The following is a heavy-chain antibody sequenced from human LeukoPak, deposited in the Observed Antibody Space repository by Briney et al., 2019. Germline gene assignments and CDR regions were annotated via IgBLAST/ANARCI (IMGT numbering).Heavy chain of an antibody. Sequence: PGGSLRLSCAASGFTFSTYGMHWVRQAPGKGLEWVAVISYDGSNKYYADSVKGRFTISRDNSKNTLYLQLNSLRAEDTAVYYCAKDPSRWELPMYYFDYWGQGTLVTVSS. CDR2: ISYDGSNK. V-gene: IGHV3-30*18. J-gene: IGHJ4*02. CDR1: GFTFSTYG. CDR3: AKDPSRWELPMYYFDY. D-gene: IGHD1-26*01.